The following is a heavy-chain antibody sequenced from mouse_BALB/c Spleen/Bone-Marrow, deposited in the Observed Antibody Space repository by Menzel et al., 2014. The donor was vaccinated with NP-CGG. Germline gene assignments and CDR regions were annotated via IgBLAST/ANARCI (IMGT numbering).Heavy chain of an antibody. CDR3: GRGDY. Sequence: EVMLVESGGGLVQPGGSRTLSCAASGFTFSSFAMHWIRQAPEKGLEWVAFTSSGSNIIHYADTVKGRFTISRDNPKNTLFLQMTSLRSEDTAMYYCGRGDYWGQGTTLTVSS. J-gene: IGHJ2*01. V-gene: IGHV5-17*02. CDR2: TSSGSNII. CDR1: GFTFSSFA.